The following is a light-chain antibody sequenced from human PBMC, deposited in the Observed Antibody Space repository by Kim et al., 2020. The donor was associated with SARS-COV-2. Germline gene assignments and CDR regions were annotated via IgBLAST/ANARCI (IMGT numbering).Light chain of an antibody. CDR2: GVS. Sequence: SPGERATPSCRARQSVGSTSLGWYQQKPGQAPRRLIYGVSSRATGTPDRFSGSGSGTDFTLTISRLEPEEFAVYYCQHYGSSPRTFGQGTKVDIK. V-gene: IGKV3-20*01. CDR3: QHYGSSPRT. J-gene: IGKJ1*01. CDR1: QSVGSTS.